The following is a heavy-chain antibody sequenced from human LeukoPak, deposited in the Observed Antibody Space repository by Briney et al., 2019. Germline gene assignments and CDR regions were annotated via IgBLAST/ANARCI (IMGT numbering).Heavy chain of an antibody. CDR2: IYHSRYT. CDR1: GVSFSGNY. V-gene: IGHV4-34*01. CDR3: ARIRCSPTDNTCYNY. Sequence: SETLSLTCAVHGVSFSGNYWSWIRQSPEKGLEWIGEIYHSRYTTYNPSLKSRVTISADTSENQLSLRLTSVTATDTALYYCARIRCSPTDNTCYNYWGQATLVTVSS. D-gene: IGHD2/OR15-2a*01. J-gene: IGHJ4*02.